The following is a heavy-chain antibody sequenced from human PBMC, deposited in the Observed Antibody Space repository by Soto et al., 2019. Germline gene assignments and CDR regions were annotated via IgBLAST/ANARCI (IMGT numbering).Heavy chain of an antibody. J-gene: IGHJ4*02. V-gene: IGHV1-69*01. Sequence: QEQLVQSGAEVKKPGSSVKVSCKASGGLFSRYPISWVRQVPGQGLEWMGGIIPVFQTAYYTQRFQGRVTITADESTNTAYMELSSLRSEDTAIYYCARGVSGYTWFNEFWGQGTLVTVSS. CDR1: GGLFSRYP. CDR3: ARGVSGYTWFNEF. CDR2: IIPVFQTA. D-gene: IGHD3-22*01.